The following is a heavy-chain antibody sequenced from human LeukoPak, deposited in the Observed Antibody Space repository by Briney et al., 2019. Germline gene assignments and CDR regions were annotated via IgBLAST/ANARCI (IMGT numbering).Heavy chain of an antibody. J-gene: IGHJ6*02. V-gene: IGHV3-7*03. D-gene: IGHD3-16*01. Sequence: GSLRLSCAASGSTSSSYWMNWARQAPGKGLEWVACINHNGNVNYYVDSVKGRFTISRDNAKNSLYLQMSNLRAEDTAVYFCARGGGLDVWGQGATVTVSS. CDR1: GSTSSSYW. CDR3: ARGGGLDV. CDR2: INHNGNVN.